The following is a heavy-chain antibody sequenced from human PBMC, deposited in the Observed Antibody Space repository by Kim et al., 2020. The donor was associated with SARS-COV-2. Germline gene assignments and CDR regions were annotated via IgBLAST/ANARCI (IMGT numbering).Heavy chain of an antibody. CDR2: ISGSGGST. V-gene: IGHV3-23*01. Sequence: GGSLRLSCAASGFTFSSYAMSWVRQAPGKGLEWVSAISGSGGSTYYADSVKGRFTISRDNSKNTLYLQMNSLRAEDTAVYYCAKDQMCSGGSCQWGNWFDPWGQGTLVTVSS. D-gene: IGHD2-15*01. CDR3: AKDQMCSGGSCQWGNWFDP. J-gene: IGHJ5*02. CDR1: GFTFSSYA.